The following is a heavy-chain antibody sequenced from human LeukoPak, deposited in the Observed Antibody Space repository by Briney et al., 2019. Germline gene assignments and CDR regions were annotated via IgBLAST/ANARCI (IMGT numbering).Heavy chain of an antibody. CDR2: IYYSGCT. V-gene: IGHV4-59*01. D-gene: IGHD6-25*01. CDR3: AGVYGSGWPISFHP. J-gene: IGHJ5*02. Sequence: AETLSLTCTVSIGSFSSYYWSGIRQPPGKGLEWIGYIYYSGCTNYNPSLKSRVTISVDTSKNQFSLKLSSVTAPDTAVYYCAGVYGSGWPISFHPWGQGTLVTVSS. CDR1: IGSFSSYY.